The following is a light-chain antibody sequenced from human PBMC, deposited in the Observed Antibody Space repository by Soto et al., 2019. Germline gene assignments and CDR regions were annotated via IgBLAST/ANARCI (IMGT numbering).Light chain of an antibody. CDR3: QVWDSSAV. Sequence: SYELTQPLSVSVGLGQTARITCGGNNIGSKNVHWYQQKPGQAPVLVIYRDSNRPSGIPERFSGSNSGNTATLTISRAQAGDEADYYCQVWDSSAVFGTGTKLTVL. CDR1: NIGSKN. V-gene: IGLV3-9*01. J-gene: IGLJ1*01. CDR2: RDS.